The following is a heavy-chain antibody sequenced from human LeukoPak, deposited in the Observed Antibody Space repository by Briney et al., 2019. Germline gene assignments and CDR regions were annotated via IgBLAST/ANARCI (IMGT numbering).Heavy chain of an antibody. CDR2: IIPIFGTA. CDR1: GGTFSSYA. Sequence: SVKVSCKASGGTFSSYAISWVRQAPGQGLEWMGGIIPIFGTANYAQKFQGRVTITADESTSTAYMELSSLRSEDTAVYYCARARVHIAAAGTSAFDYWGQGTLVTVSS. V-gene: IGHV1-69*13. D-gene: IGHD6-13*01. CDR3: ARARVHIAAAGTSAFDY. J-gene: IGHJ4*02.